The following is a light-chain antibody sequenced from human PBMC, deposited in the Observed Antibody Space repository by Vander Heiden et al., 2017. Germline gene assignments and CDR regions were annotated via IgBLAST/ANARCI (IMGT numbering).Light chain of an antibody. Sequence: AIQMTQSPSSLSASVGDSVTITCRASQGIRNDLGWYQQSPGKAPKHLIHTASILHSGAPSRFSGSGSGTDFTLTISSLQPEDFATYYCLQDYNYPRAFGQGTKVEIK. CDR3: LQDYNYPRA. CDR2: TAS. CDR1: QGIRND. J-gene: IGKJ1*01. V-gene: IGKV1-6*01.